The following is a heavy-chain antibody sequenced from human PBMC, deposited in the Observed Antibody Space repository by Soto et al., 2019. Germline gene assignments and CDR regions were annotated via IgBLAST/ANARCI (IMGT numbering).Heavy chain of an antibody. CDR3: ARGVGYCSGATCYTPMNWFDP. Sequence: PSQTLSLTCAISGDSVSSNSAAWNWIRQSPSRGLEWLGRTYYRSKWYNDYAVSVKSRITINPDASKNQFSLQLNSVTPEDTAIYYCARGVGYCSGATCYTPMNWFDPWGQGTLVTVSS. CDR1: GDSVSSNSAA. J-gene: IGHJ5*02. D-gene: IGHD2-15*01. V-gene: IGHV6-1*01. CDR2: TYYRSKWYN.